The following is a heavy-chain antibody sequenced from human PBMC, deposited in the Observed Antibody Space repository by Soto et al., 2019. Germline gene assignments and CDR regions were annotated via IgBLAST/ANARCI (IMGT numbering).Heavy chain of an antibody. CDR1: GFTFSSYW. J-gene: IGHJ4*02. V-gene: IGHV3-7*01. CDR3: AREGPVEWEQLAFHY. D-gene: IGHD1-26*01. CDR2: IKQDGSEK. Sequence: GGSLRLSCAASGFTFSSYWMSWVRQAPGKGLEWVANIKQDGSEKYYVDSVKGRFTISRDNAKNSLYLQMNSLRAEDTAVYYCAREGPVEWEQLAFHYWGQGTLVTVSS.